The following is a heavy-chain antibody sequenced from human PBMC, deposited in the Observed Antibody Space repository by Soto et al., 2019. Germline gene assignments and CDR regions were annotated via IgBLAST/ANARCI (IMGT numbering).Heavy chain of an antibody. Sequence: ASVKVSCKASGYTFTSYGISWVRQAPGQGLEWMGWISAYNGNTNYAQKLQGRVTMTTDTSTSTAYMELRSLRSDDTAVYYCARDLISGPHSSSRYWGQGTLVTVSS. J-gene: IGHJ4*02. D-gene: IGHD6-6*01. V-gene: IGHV1-18*01. CDR3: ARDLISGPHSSSRY. CDR2: ISAYNGNT. CDR1: GYTFTSYG.